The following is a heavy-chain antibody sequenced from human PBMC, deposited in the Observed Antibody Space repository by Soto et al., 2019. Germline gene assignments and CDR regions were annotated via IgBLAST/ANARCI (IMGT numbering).Heavy chain of an antibody. CDR1: GFTFSSSA. V-gene: IGHV1-58*01. CDR3: AAGSVAARRWGYYYYGLDV. CDR2: IVIGSGYT. J-gene: IGHJ6*02. Sequence: EASVKVSCKASGFTFSSSAVQWVRQARGQRLEWIGWIVIGSGYTNYAQKFPERVTITRDMSTFTAYMELSSLRSEDTAVYYCAAGSVAARRWGYYYYGLDVWGQGTTVTVSS. D-gene: IGHD6-6*01.